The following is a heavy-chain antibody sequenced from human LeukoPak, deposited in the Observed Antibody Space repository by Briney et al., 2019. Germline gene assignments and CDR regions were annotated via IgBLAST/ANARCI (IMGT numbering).Heavy chain of an antibody. CDR1: GFTFSSYW. V-gene: IGHV3-7*01. Sequence: PGGSLRLSCAASGFTFSSYWMSWVRQAPGKGLEWVANIKQDGSEKYYVDSVKGRFTISRDNAKNSLYLQMNSLRAEDTAVYYCARDRMITFGGVIVTNWFDPWGQGTLVTVSS. CDR2: IKQDGSEK. CDR3: ARDRMITFGGVIVTNWFDP. J-gene: IGHJ5*02. D-gene: IGHD3-16*02.